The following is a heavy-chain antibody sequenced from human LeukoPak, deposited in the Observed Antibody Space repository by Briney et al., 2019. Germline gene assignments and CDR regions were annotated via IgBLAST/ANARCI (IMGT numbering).Heavy chain of an antibody. D-gene: IGHD3-16*01. CDR2: IYSGGST. J-gene: IGHJ3*02. CDR1: GFTVSSNY. V-gene: IGHV3-66*01. Sequence: GGSLRLSCAASGFTVSSNYMSWVRQAPGKGLEWVSVIYSGGSTYYADSVKGRFTISRDNSKNTRYLQMNSLRAEDTAVYYCARDRGRRRMITFGDAFDIWGQGTMVTVSS. CDR3: ARDRGRRRMITFGDAFDI.